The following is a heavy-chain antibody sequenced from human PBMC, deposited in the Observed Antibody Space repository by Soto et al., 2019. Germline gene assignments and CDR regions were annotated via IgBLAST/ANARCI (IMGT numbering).Heavy chain of an antibody. CDR3: ARYGDYLYYFDY. Sequence: GGSLRLSCATSGFTVSNNYMSWVRQAPGKGLEWVSVIYSGGGTYYADSVKGRFTISRDNSKSTLYLQMNSLRAEDTAVYYCARYGDYLYYFDYCGQGTLVTVSS. CDR2: IYSGGGT. J-gene: IGHJ4*02. V-gene: IGHV3-53*01. D-gene: IGHD4-17*01. CDR1: GFTVSNNY.